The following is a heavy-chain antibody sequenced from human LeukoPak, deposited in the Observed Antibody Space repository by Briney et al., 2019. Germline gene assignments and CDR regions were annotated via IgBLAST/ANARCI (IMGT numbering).Heavy chain of an antibody. CDR2: IYYSGST. D-gene: IGHD6-19*01. J-gene: IGHJ3*02. V-gene: IGHV4-59*01. CDR3: AREQGRLGAFDI. Sequence: SETLSLTCTVSGGSISSYYWSWIRQPPGKGLEWIGYIYYSGSTNYNPSLKSRVTISVDTSKNQFSLKLSSVTAADTAVYYCAREQGRLGAFDIWGQGTMVTVSS. CDR1: GGSISSYY.